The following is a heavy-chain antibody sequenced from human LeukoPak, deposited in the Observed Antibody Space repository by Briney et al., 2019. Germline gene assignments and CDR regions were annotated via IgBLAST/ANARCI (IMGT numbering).Heavy chain of an antibody. CDR3: ARVYLERLTAGYFDH. V-gene: IGHV3-21*01. D-gene: IGHD2-8*01. CDR2: ISSSSSYI. Sequence: GGSLRLSCAASGFTFSNYWMSWVRQAPGKGLEWVSSISSSSSYIYYADSVKGRFTISRDNAKNSLYLQMNSLRAEDTAAYYCARVYLERLTAGYFDHWGQGTWVTVSP. J-gene: IGHJ4*02. CDR1: GFTFSNYW.